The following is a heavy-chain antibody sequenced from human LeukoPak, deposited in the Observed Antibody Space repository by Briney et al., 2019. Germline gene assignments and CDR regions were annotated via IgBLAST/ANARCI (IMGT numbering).Heavy chain of an antibody. J-gene: IGHJ4*02. D-gene: IGHD3-10*01. Sequence: GGSLRLSCAASGFTFSSYGMHWVRQAPGKGLEWVAVIWYDGSNKYYADSVKGRFTISRDNSKNTLYLQMNSLRAEDTAVYYCARDLYYGSAPEYYFDYWGQGTLVTVSS. CDR3: ARDLYYGSAPEYYFDY. CDR1: GFTFSSYG. V-gene: IGHV3-33*01. CDR2: IWYDGSNK.